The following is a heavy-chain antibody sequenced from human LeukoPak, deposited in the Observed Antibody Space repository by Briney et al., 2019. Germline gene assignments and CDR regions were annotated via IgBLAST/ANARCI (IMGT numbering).Heavy chain of an antibody. D-gene: IGHD3-22*01. CDR1: GYSFTSYW. J-gene: IGHJ6*02. CDR2: IYPGDSDT. CDR3: ARLDYYDSSGYRYGMDV. V-gene: IGHV5-51*01. Sequence: GESLKISCKGSGYSFTSYWIGWVRQMPGEGLEWMGIIYPGDSDTRYSPSFQGQVTISADKSISTAYLQWSSLKASDTAMYYCARLDYYDSSGYRYGMDVWGQGTTVTVSS.